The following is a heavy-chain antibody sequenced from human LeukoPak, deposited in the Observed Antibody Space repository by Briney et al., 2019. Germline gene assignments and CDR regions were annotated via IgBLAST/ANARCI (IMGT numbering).Heavy chain of an antibody. CDR3: VAQPYRSGWHEGNY. CDR1: GLTVSSSY. D-gene: IGHD6-19*01. Sequence: GGSLRLSCAASGLTVSSSYMSWVRQAPGKGLEWVSIIYNDGSTYYADSMKGRFTISRDNSKNTLYLQMNSLRDEDTAVYYCVAQPYRSGWHEGNYWGQGTLVTVSP. V-gene: IGHV3-53*01. J-gene: IGHJ4*02. CDR2: IYNDGST.